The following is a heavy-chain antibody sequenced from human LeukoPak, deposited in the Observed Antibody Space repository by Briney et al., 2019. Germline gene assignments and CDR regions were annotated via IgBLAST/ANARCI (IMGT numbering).Heavy chain of an antibody. CDR3: ARHKGYYYGSGSYYTYFFDY. CDR2: IYPGDFDT. Sequence: GESLKISCKGSGYSFTSYWIGWVRQMPGKGLEWMGIIYPGDFDTRYSPSFQGQVTISADKSISTAYLQWSSLKASDTAMYYCARHKGYYYGSGSYYTYFFDYWGQGTLVTVSS. V-gene: IGHV5-51*01. D-gene: IGHD3-10*01. J-gene: IGHJ4*02. CDR1: GYSFTSYW.